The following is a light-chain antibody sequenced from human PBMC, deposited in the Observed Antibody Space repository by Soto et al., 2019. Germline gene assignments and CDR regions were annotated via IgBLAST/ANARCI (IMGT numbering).Light chain of an antibody. CDR2: DVS. J-gene: IGLJ1*01. Sequence: QSALPQPASGSGSPGQSITISCTGTSSDVGGYNYVSWHQQHPGKVPKLMIYDVSYRPSGVSNRFSGSKSGNTASLTISGLQAEDEADYYCSSYTTSSTYVFGTGTKVTVL. CDR3: SSYTTSSTYV. V-gene: IGLV2-14*01. CDR1: SSDVGGYNY.